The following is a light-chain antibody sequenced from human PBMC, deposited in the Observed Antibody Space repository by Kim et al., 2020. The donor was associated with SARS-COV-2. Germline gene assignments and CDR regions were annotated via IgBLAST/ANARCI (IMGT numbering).Light chain of an antibody. CDR3: QSYDSSLSGYV. CDR1: GYNIGAGYD. CDR2: GNS. V-gene: IGLV1-40*01. Sequence: QRVTISCTGSGYNIGAGYDVHWYQQLPETAPKRLIYGNSNRPSGVPDRFSGSKSGTSASLAITGLQAEDEADYYCQSYDSSLSGYVFGTGTKVTVL. J-gene: IGLJ1*01.